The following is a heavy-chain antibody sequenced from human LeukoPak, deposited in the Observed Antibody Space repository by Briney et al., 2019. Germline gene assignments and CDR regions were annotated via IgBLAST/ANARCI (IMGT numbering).Heavy chain of an antibody. CDR1: GFTLSSYG. J-gene: IGHJ4*02. V-gene: IGHV3-23*01. D-gene: IGHD6-19*01. CDR3: AKGSEYSSGWYTQFDY. Sequence: GGSLRLSCAASGFTLSSYGMSCVRQAPGKGLECVSALSGSGGSTYYTDSVKGRFTISRDNSKNTLYLQMNSLRAEDTAVYYCAKGSEYSSGWYTQFDYWGQGTLVTVSS. CDR2: LSGSGGST.